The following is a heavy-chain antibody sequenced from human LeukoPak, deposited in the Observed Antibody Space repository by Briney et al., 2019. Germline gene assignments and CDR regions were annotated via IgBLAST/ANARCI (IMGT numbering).Heavy chain of an antibody. Sequence: SETLSLTCTVSGYSINSGHWWGWIRQPPGKGLEWIGYIYYSGSTNYNPSLKSRVTISVDTSKNQFSLKLSSVTAADTAVYYCARVYYDYVWGSYRYTDYYYYMDVWGKGTTVTVSS. CDR1: GYSINSGHW. CDR2: IYYSGST. J-gene: IGHJ6*03. D-gene: IGHD3-16*02. CDR3: ARVYYDYVWGSYRYTDYYYYMDV. V-gene: IGHV4-59*11.